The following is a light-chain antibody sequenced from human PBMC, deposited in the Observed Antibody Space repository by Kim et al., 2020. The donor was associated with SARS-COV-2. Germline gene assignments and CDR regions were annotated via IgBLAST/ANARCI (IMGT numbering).Light chain of an antibody. J-gene: IGKJ1*01. V-gene: IGKV2-28*01. CDR1: PRLLHGAGYAF. CDR2: LVS. Sequence: PASISFKSSPRLLHGAGYAFLDLYLQKPGQSPQLLIYLVSNRASGVPDRFSGSGSGTDFTLKISRVEAEDVGFYYCMQALLTPLTFGQGTKVDIK. CDR3: MQALLTPLT.